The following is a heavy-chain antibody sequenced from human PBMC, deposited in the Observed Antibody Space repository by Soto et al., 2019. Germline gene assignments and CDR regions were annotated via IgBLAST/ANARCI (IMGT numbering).Heavy chain of an antibody. Sequence: SETLSLTCSVSGYSFSSSDYYWAWIRQPPGKGPEGIGSMLYSGLTYYNPSLKSRVTLSVDTSKNQFFLRLNSLTASDTAVYYCAPLSVSLSGPYGIHVWGQGTTVTVSS. J-gene: IGHJ6*02. CDR2: MLYSGLT. V-gene: IGHV4-39*01. CDR1: GYSFSSSDYY. CDR3: APLSVSLSGPYGIHV. D-gene: IGHD2-15*01.